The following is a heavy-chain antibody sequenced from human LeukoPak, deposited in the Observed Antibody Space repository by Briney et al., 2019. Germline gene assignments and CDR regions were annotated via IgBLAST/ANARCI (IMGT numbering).Heavy chain of an antibody. CDR1: GFTFSSYD. Sequence: GGSLRLSCAASGFTFSSYDMRWVRQAPGKALEWVSAISGSGGSTYCADSVAGRFTLSRDNSKNSLYLQINSLRTEDTALYYCAKAKPYYDFWSGYWSNNYMDVWGKGTTVTVSS. CDR3: AKAKPYYDFWSGYWSNNYMDV. V-gene: IGHV3-23*01. D-gene: IGHD3-3*01. J-gene: IGHJ6*03. CDR2: ISGSGGST.